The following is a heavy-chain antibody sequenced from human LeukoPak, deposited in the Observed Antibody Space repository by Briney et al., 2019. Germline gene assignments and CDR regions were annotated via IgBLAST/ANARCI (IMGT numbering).Heavy chain of an antibody. J-gene: IGHJ5*02. CDR2: IYYSGST. Sequence: SETLSLTCTVSGGSISSYYWSWIRQPPGKGLEWIGYIYYSGSTNYNPSLKSRVTISVDTSKNQFSLKLSSVTAADTAVYYCARANAWGYSYGDYSNWFDPWGQGTLVTVSS. V-gene: IGHV4-59*12. CDR3: ARANAWGYSYGDYSNWFDP. D-gene: IGHD5-18*01. CDR1: GGSISSYY.